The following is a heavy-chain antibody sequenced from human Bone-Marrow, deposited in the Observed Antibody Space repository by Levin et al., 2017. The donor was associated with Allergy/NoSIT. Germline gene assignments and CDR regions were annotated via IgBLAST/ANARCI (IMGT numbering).Heavy chain of an antibody. V-gene: IGHV4-39*01. CDR3: ARQPYNWTDYVSTGRNHIDL. CDR1: YMSVRSEDHY. J-gene: IGHJ5*02. CDR2: IYWSGTT. Sequence: SQTLSLTCNVSYMSVRSEDHYWAWVRQPPGRGLEWIGTIYWSGTTYYNPSLKRRATISVDTSKNYFSLRLHSVIAADTAVYFFARQPYNWTDYVSTGRNHIDLWGQGTLVTVSS. D-gene: IGHD3/OR15-3a*01.